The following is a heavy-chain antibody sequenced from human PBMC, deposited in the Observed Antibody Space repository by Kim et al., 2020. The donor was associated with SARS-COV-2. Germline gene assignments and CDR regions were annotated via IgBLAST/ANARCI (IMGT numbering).Heavy chain of an antibody. Sequence: SVKVSCKASGGTFSSYAISWVRQAPGQGLEWMGGLIPIFGTANYAQKFQGRVTITADESTSTAYMELSSLRSEDTAVYYCARGPNAHAGAYYYYGMDVWGQGTTVSVSS. CDR2: LIPIFGTA. V-gene: IGHV1-69*13. D-gene: IGHD2-8*02. J-gene: IGHJ6*02. CDR1: GGTFSSYA. CDR3: ARGPNAHAGAYYYYGMDV.